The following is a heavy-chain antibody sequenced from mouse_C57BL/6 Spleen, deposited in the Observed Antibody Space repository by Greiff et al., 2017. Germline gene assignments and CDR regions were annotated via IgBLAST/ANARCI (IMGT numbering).Heavy chain of an antibody. V-gene: IGHV1-18*01. CDR3: ARRDGYDKRAFDY. Sequence: EVQLQQSGPELVKPGASVKIPCKASGYTFTDYNMDWVKQSNGKSLEWIGDINPNNGGTIYNQKFKGKATLTVDKSSSTAYMELRSLTSEDTAVYYCARRDGYDKRAFDYWGQGTTLTVSS. CDR1: GYTFTDYN. CDR2: INPNNGGT. J-gene: IGHJ2*01. D-gene: IGHD2-2*01.